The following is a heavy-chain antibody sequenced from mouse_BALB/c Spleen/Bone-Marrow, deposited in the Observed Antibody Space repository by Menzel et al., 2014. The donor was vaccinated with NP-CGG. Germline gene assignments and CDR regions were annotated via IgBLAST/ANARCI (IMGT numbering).Heavy chain of an antibody. V-gene: IGHV1-9*01. CDR3: ARASVVPYYFDF. Sequence: VKLMESGAELMKPGASVKISCKATGYTFSNYWIDWVKQRPGHGLEWIGEILPGSGTANYNEKFKGKATFTADTSSNXAYMQLSSLTSEDSALYYCARASVVPYYFDFWGQGTTLTVSS. D-gene: IGHD1-1*01. J-gene: IGHJ2*01. CDR1: GYTFSNYW. CDR2: ILPGSGTA.